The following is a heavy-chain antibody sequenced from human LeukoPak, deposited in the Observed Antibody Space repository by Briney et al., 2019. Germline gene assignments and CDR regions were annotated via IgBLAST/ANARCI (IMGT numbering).Heavy chain of an antibody. CDR3: ARVYLERLTAGYFDH. CDR1: GFTFSSYS. Sequence: PGGSLRLSCAASGFTFSSYSMNCVRQAPGKGLEWVAVISDDGRHNYYADSVKGRFTISRDNSKSTLYLQMNSLRDDDSAAYFCARVYLERLTAGYFDHWGQGTQVTVSP. J-gene: IGHJ4*02. D-gene: IGHD2-8*01. CDR2: ISDDGRHN. V-gene: IGHV3-30*03.